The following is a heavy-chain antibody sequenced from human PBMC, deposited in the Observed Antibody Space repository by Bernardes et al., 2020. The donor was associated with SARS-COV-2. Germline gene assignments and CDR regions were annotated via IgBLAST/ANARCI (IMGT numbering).Heavy chain of an antibody. CDR3: ARIYSTSSFDFDY. D-gene: IGHD6-6*01. CDR1: GFTFSTFC. J-gene: IGHJ4*02. V-gene: IGHV3-7*01. Sequence: GGSLRLSCAASGFTFSTFCMTWVRQAPGKGREWVANINKDGSETFYVDSVKGRFTISRDNAKNSLFMEMNTLRAEDTAVYYCARIYSTSSFDFDYWGQGTLVTVSS. CDR2: INKDGSET.